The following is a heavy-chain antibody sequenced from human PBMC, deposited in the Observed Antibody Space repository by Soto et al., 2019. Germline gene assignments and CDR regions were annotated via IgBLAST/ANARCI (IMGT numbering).Heavy chain of an antibody. CDR3: ARGETYGSARDVFDH. D-gene: IGHD3-10*01. CDR2: LNTGDGNT. CDR1: GYSFSTYG. Sequence: QVLLVQSGAEVKKPGASVKVSCKASGYSFSTYGVSWVRQAPGQGLEWMGWLNTGDGNTAYAQKLQGRITLTTDTSTTTAYMELRSLRSDDTAIYYCARGETYGSARDVFDHWGQGPLVTVSS. J-gene: IGHJ4*02. V-gene: IGHV1-18*04.